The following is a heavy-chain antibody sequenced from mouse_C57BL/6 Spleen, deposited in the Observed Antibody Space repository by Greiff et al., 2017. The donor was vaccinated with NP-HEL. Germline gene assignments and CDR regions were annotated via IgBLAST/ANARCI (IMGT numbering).Heavy chain of an antibody. D-gene: IGHD3-3*01. CDR2: IDPSDSYT. CDR1: GYTFTSYW. Sequence: QVLLQQPGAELVRPGTSVKLSCKASGYTFTSYWMHWVKQRPGQGLEWIGVIDPSDSYTNYNQKFKGKATLTVDTSSSTAYMQLSSLTSEDSAVYYCARRAGTGAWFAYWGQGTLVTVSA. J-gene: IGHJ3*01. V-gene: IGHV1-59*01. CDR3: ARRAGTGAWFAY.